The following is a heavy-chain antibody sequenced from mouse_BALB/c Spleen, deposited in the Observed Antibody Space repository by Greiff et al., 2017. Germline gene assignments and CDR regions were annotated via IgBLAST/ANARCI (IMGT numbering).Heavy chain of an antibody. CDR1: GFNIKDTY. CDR2: IDPANGNT. V-gene: IGHV14-3*02. D-gene: IGHD2-13*01. Sequence: EVQLQQSGAELVKPGASVKLSCTASGFNIKDTYMHWVKQRPEQGLEWIGRIDPANGNTKYDPKFQGKATITADTSSNTAYLQLSSLTSEDTAVYYCASDWPYAMDYWGQGTSGTVSS. CDR3: ASDWPYAMDY. J-gene: IGHJ4*01.